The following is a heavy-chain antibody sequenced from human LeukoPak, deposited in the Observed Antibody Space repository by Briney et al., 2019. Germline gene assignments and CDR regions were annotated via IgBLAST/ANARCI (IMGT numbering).Heavy chain of an antibody. CDR1: GFTFDDYA. V-gene: IGHV3-9*01. D-gene: IGHD5-18*01. CDR3: AKEGYSYGTPYYFDY. J-gene: IGHJ4*02. Sequence: PGGSLRLSCAASGFTFDDYAMHWVRQAPGKGLEWVSGISWNSDSIDYADSVKGRFTISRDNAKNSLYLQMNSLRAEDTAVYYCAKEGYSYGTPYYFDYWGQGTLVTVSS. CDR2: ISWNSDSI.